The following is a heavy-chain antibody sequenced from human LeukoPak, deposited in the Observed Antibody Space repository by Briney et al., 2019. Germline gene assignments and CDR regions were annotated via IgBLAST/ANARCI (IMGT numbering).Heavy chain of an antibody. D-gene: IGHD4-23*01. CDR1: GGSISSSSYY. J-gene: IGHJ4*02. CDR3: ARSGPGHYGGNPGD. CDR2: IYYSGST. V-gene: IGHV4-39*07. Sequence: PSETLSLTCTVSGGSISSSSYYWGWIRQPPGKGLEWIGSIYYSGSTYYNPSLKSRVTISVDTSKNQFYLKLSSVTAADTAVYYCARSGPGHYGGNPGDWGQGTLVTVSS.